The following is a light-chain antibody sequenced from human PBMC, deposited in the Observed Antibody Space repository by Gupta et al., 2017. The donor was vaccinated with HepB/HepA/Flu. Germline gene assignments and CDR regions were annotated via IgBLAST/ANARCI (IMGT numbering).Light chain of an antibody. J-gene: IGKJ5*01. CDR2: SAT. Sequence: DILLTQSPSLLSASVGDRVTITCRASQGVRIYLAWYQQKPGKAPKLLISSATILQNGVPSRFSGSGSGTEFTLTISSLQPEDFAIYYCQQRNASPITFGQGTRLEI. V-gene: IGKV1-9*01. CDR1: QGVRIY. CDR3: QQRNASPIT.